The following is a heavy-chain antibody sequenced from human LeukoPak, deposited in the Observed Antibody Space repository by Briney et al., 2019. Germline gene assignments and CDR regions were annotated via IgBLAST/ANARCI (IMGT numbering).Heavy chain of an antibody. CDR2: INHSGST. CDR3: ARGVRTPIFDY. Sequence: PSETLSLTCTVSGGSISSYYWSWVRQPPGKELEWIGEINHSGSTNYNPSLKSRVTISVDTSKNQFSLKLSSVTAADTAVYYCARGVRTPIFDYWGQGTLVTVSS. V-gene: IGHV4-34*01. CDR1: GGSISSYY. D-gene: IGHD4-23*01. J-gene: IGHJ4*02.